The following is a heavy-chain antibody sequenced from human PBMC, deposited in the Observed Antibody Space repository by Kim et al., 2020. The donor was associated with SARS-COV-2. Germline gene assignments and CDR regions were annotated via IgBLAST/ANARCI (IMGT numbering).Heavy chain of an antibody. V-gene: IGHV4-31*03. Sequence: SETLSLTCTVSGGSISSGGYYWSWIRQHPGKGLEWIGYIYYSGSTYYNPSLKSRVTISVDTSKNQFSLKLSSVTAADTAVYYCARDRGGYYGSGSYYNTPYYYYGMDVWGQGTTVTVSS. CDR3: ARDRGGYYGSGSYYNTPYYYYGMDV. J-gene: IGHJ6*02. D-gene: IGHD3-10*01. CDR1: GGSISSGGYY. CDR2: IYYSGST.